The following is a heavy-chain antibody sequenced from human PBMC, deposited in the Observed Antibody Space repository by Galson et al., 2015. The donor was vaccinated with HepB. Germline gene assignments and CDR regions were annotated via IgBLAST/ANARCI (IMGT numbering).Heavy chain of an antibody. CDR1: GFKFNDYD. V-gene: IGHV3-30*19. D-gene: IGHD3-10*01. J-gene: IGHJ5*02. CDR3: ARGGTYYGSGNYSPFDP. Sequence: SLRLSCAASGFKFNDYDMHWVRQAPGKGLEWVATMSHDGTSKYYGDSVKGRFAVSRANSENKLFLQMSGLRSEDTALYFCARGGTYYGSGNYSPFDPWGRGTMVTVSS. CDR2: MSHDGTSK.